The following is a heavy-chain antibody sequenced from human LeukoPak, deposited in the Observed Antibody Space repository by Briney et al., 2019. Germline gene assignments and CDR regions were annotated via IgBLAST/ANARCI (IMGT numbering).Heavy chain of an antibody. V-gene: IGHV4-59*08. Sequence: PSETLSLTCTVSGGSISSYYWSWIRQPPGKGLEWIGYVYYSGNTNYNPSLKSRLTISVDTSKNQFSLKLNSVTATDTAVYYCARLIGGKSFDYWSQGTLATVSS. CDR2: VYYSGNT. CDR1: GGSISSYY. D-gene: IGHD1-26*01. CDR3: ARLIGGKSFDY. J-gene: IGHJ4*02.